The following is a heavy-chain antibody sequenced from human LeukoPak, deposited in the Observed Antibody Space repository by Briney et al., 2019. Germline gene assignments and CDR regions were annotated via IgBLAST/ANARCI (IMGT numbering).Heavy chain of an antibody. D-gene: IGHD6-13*01. CDR2: INPSGGST. V-gene: IGHV1-46*01. CDR3: ARDFERAAAGSPSAENYYYGMDV. CDR1: GYTFTSYY. Sequence: ASVKVSCKASGYTFTSYYMHWVRQAPGQGLEWMGIINPSGGSTSYAQKFQGRVTMTRDTSTSTVYMELSSLRSEDTAVYYCARDFERAAAGSPSAENYYYGMDVWGQGTTVTVSS. J-gene: IGHJ6*02.